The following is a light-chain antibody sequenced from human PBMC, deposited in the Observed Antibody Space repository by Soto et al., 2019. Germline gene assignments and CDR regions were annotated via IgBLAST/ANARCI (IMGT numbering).Light chain of an antibody. V-gene: IGKV1-33*01. Sequence: DIQMTQSPSSLSASVGDRVTITCQASQDISNYLNWYQQKPGKAPKLLIYAASNLETGVPSRFSGSGSGTDFTFTISSLQPEDIATYYCQQYDNPPLTFGGGTKVDIK. CDR3: QQYDNPPLT. CDR2: AAS. CDR1: QDISNY. J-gene: IGKJ4*01.